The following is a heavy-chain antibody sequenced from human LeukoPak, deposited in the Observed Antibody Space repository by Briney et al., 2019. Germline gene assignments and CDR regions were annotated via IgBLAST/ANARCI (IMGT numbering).Heavy chain of an antibody. CDR3: ARVPTTVTTVYFDY. V-gene: IGHV3-53*01. Sequence: GGSLRLSCAASGFTVSSNYMSWVRQAPGKGLEWVSVIYSGGSTYYADSVKGRFTISRDNSKNTLYLQMNSLRAEDSAVYYCARVPTTVTTVYFDYWGQGTLVTVSS. CDR2: IYSGGST. D-gene: IGHD4-17*01. J-gene: IGHJ4*02. CDR1: GFTVSSNY.